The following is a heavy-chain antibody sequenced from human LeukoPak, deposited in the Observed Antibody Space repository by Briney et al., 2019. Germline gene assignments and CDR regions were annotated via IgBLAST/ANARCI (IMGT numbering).Heavy chain of an antibody. J-gene: IGHJ5*02. CDR3: ARVTYYDYVWGSSDWFDP. V-gene: IGHV1-8*01. D-gene: IGHD3-16*01. CDR1: GYTFTSYD. Sequence: GASVKVSCKASGYTFTSYDINWVRQATGQGLEWMGWMNPNSGNTGYARKFQGRVTMTRNTSISTAYMELSSLRSEDTAVYYCARVTYYDYVWGSSDWFDPWGQGTLVTVSS. CDR2: MNPNSGNT.